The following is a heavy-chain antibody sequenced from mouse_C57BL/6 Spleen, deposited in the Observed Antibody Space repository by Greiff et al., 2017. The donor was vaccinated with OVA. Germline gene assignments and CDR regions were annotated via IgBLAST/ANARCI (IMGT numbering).Heavy chain of an antibody. CDR2: IDPNSGGT. J-gene: IGHJ1*03. CDR1: GYTFTSYW. V-gene: IGHV1-72*01. CDR3: ARSEDFDG. Sequence: QVQLKQPGAELVKPGASVTLSCKASGYTFTSYWLHWVKQRPGRGLECIGRIDPNSGGTKYNAKFKSKATLTVDKPSSTAYMQLSSLTSEDSAVYYCARSEDFDGWGTGTTVTVSS.